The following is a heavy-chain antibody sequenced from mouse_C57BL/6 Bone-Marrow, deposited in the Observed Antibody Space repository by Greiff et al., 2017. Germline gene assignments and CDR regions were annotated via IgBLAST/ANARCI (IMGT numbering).Heavy chain of an antibody. CDR2: INPYNGGT. D-gene: IGHD1-1*01. V-gene: IGHV1-19*01. J-gene: IGHJ4*01. CDR1: GYTFTDYY. Sequence: VQLQQSGPVLVKPGASVKMSCKASGYTFTDYYMNWVKQSHGKSLEWIGVINPYNGGTSYNQKFKGKATLTVDKSSSTAYMELNSLTSEDSAVYYCASFLTTVVAPYAMDYWGQGTSVTVSS. CDR3: ASFLTTVVAPYAMDY.